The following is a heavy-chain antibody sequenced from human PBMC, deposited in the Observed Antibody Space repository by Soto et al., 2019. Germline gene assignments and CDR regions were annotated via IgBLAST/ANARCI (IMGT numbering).Heavy chain of an antibody. CDR3: AKGGHIDF. Sequence: RLSCAASGFSFSTYWMSWVRQAPGKGLEWVANIKDDGGETYYVDSVKGRFTISRDNAKTSLYLQMNSLRAEDTAVYYCAKGGHIDFCGQGTLVTVSS. CDR2: IKDDGGET. D-gene: IGHD3-16*01. CDR1: GFSFSTYW. V-gene: IGHV3-7*03. J-gene: IGHJ4*01.